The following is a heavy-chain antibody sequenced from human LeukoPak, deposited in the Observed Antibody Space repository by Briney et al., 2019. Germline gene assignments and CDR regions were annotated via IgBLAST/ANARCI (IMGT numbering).Heavy chain of an antibody. CDR3: ARERNYYGSGSYYGP. Sequence: GGSLRLSCAASGFTFSSYGMHWVRQAPGKGLEWVAVIWYDGSNKYYADSVKGRFTISRDNSKNTLYLQMNSLRAEDTAVYYCARERNYYGSGSYYGPWGQGTLVTVSS. V-gene: IGHV3-33*08. J-gene: IGHJ5*02. CDR1: GFTFSSYG. CDR2: IWYDGSNK. D-gene: IGHD3-10*01.